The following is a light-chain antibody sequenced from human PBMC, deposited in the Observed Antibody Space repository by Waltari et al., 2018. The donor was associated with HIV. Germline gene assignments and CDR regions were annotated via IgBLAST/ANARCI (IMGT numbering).Light chain of an antibody. V-gene: IGKV3-15*01. J-gene: IGKJ2*01. Sequence: DIVMTQSPAILSVSPGERVTLSCRASQGVVINLAWYQQKVGQAPRLLIYGAATRAAAIPVRFSGSGSGTDFTLTIDSLQSEDFATYYCQQYNIRPRGNTFGQGTKLQIK. CDR3: QQYNIRPRGNT. CDR2: GAA. CDR1: QGVVIN.